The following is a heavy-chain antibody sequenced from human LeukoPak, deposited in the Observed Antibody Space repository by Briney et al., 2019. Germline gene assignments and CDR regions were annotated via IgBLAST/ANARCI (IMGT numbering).Heavy chain of an antibody. CDR1: GFTFSSYG. CDR2: IWYDGSNK. J-gene: IGHJ4*02. V-gene: IGHV3-33*01. D-gene: IGHD6-13*01. CDR3: ARGYKAAAGTF. Sequence: GRSLRLSCAASGFTFSSYGMHWVRQAPGKGLEWVAVIWYDGSNKYYADSVKGRFTISRDNSKNTLYLQMNSLRAEDTAVYYCARGYKAAAGTFWGQGTLVTVSS.